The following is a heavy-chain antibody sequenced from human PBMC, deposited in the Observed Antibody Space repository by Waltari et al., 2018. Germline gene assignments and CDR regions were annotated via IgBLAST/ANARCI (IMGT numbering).Heavy chain of an antibody. V-gene: IGHV3-49*04. D-gene: IGHD5-18*01. Sequence: EVQLVESGGGLVQPGRSLRLSCTASGFTFGDYAMSWVRQAPGTGLEGVGFSENEACCEKTEYAASVKGRITHSRDDPKSLAYPQMNSLKTEDAAVYYCTRDRGGYSYGYSDIWGQGTMVTVSS. CDR3: TRDRGGYSYGYSDI. CDR2: SENEACCEKT. CDR1: GFTFGDYA. J-gene: IGHJ3*02.